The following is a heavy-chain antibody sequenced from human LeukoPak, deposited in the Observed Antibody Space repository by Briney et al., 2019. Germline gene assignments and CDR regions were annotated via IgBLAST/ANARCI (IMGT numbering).Heavy chain of an antibody. V-gene: IGHV4-34*01. Sequence: PSETLSLTCAVYGGSFSGYYWSWIRQPPGKGLEWIGEINHSGSTNYNPSLKSRVTISVDTSKNQFSLKLSSVTAADTAVYYCARRSRDGYNYVFDYWGQGTLVTVSS. D-gene: IGHD5-24*01. CDR2: INHSGST. J-gene: IGHJ4*02. CDR1: GGSFSGYY. CDR3: ARRSRDGYNYVFDY.